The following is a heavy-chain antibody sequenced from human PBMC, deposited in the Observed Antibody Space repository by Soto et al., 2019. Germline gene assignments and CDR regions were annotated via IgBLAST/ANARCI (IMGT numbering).Heavy chain of an antibody. Sequence: ASVKVSCKASGYTFTSYGIRWVRQAPGQGLEWMGWISAYNGNTNYAQKLQGRVTMTTDTSTSTAYMELRSLRSDDTAVYYCARDLEEQQLVQGRFDYWGQGTLVTVSS. V-gene: IGHV1-18*04. J-gene: IGHJ4*02. CDR3: ARDLEEQQLVQGRFDY. D-gene: IGHD6-13*01. CDR1: GYTFTSYG. CDR2: ISAYNGNT.